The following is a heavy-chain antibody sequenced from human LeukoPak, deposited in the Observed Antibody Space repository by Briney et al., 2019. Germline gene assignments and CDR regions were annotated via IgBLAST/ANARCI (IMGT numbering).Heavy chain of an antibody. CDR1: GGTFSSYA. J-gene: IGHJ5*02. CDR3: ASQASTDYGDRGPFDP. D-gene: IGHD4-17*01. V-gene: IGHV1-69*04. Sequence: ASVKVSCKASGGTFSSYAISWVRQAPGQGLEWMGRIIPILGIANYAQKFQGRVTITADKSTSTAYMELSSLRSEDTAVYYCASQASTDYGDRGPFDPWGQGTLVTVSS. CDR2: IIPILGIA.